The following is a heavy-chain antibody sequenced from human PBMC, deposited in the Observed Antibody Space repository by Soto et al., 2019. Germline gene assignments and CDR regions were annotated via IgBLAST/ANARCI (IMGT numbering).Heavy chain of an antibody. D-gene: IGHD6-19*01. CDR2: ISWNSGSI. J-gene: IGHJ3*02. V-gene: IGHV3-9*01. Sequence: EVQLVESGGGLVQPGRSLRLSCAASGFTFDDYAMHWVRQAPGKGLEWVSGISWNSGSIGYAASVKGRFTISRDNAKNSLYLQMNSLRAEDTALYYCAKGRAYSSGWLGAFDIWGQGTMVTVSS. CDR1: GFTFDDYA. CDR3: AKGRAYSSGWLGAFDI.